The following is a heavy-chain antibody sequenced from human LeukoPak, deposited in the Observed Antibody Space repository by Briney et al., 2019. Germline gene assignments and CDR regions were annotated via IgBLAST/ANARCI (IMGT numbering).Heavy chain of an antibody. CDR1: GYTFTSYD. V-gene: IGHV1-8*01. Sequence: GASVKVSCKASGYTFTSYDINWVRQATGQGLEWMGWMNPNSGNTGYAQKFQGRVTMTRNTSISTAYMELSSLRSEDTAVYYCARERSGYSSSAYDYWGQGTLVTVSS. J-gene: IGHJ4*02. CDR2: MNPNSGNT. CDR3: ARERSGYSSSAYDY. D-gene: IGHD6-13*01.